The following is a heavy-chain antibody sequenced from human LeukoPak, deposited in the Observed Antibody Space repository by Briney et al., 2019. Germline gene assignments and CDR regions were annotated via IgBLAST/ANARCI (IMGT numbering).Heavy chain of an antibody. CDR1: GGSFSGYY. CDR3: AREGDVDLSAFDI. Sequence: SETLSLTCAVYGGSFSGYYWSWIRQPPGKGLEWIGEINHSGSTNYNPSLKSRVTISVDTSKNQFSLKLSSVTAADTAMYYCAREGDVDLSAFDIWGPGTVVTVSS. D-gene: IGHD5-12*01. V-gene: IGHV4-34*01. CDR2: INHSGST. J-gene: IGHJ3*02.